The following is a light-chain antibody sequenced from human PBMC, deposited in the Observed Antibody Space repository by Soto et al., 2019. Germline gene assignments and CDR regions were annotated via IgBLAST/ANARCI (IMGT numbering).Light chain of an antibody. CDR2: KAS. Sequence: DIQMTQSPSTLSASVGDRVTITCRASQSISSWLAWYQQKPGKAPKLLIYKASSLESGVPSRFSGSGSGAESTVTIGSLQPDDFAADYCQQYNSYPWTGGQGTKVHI. J-gene: IGKJ1*01. CDR1: QSISSW. V-gene: IGKV1-5*03. CDR3: QQYNSYPWT.